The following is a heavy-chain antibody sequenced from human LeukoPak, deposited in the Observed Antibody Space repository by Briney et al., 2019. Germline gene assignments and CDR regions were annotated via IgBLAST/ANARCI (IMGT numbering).Heavy chain of an antibody. CDR3: ARDHLELSPLYGMDV. V-gene: IGHV4-31*11. D-gene: IGHD1-7*01. CDR2: IYYSGST. CDR1: GGSFSGYY. Sequence: SETLSLTCAVYGGSFSGYYWSWIRQHPGKGLEWIGYIYYSGSTYYNPSLKSRVTISVDTSKNQFSLKLSSVTAADTAVYYCARDHLELSPLYGMDVWGQGTTVTVSS. J-gene: IGHJ6*02.